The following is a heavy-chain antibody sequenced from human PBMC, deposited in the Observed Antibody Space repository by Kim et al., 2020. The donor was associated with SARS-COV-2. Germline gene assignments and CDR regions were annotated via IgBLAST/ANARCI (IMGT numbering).Heavy chain of an antibody. J-gene: IGHJ6*02. CDR3: ARDRRRYSSSWYYYYYGMDV. Sequence: RVTISVDTSKNQFSLKLSSVTAADTAVYYCARDRRRYSSSWYYYYYGMDVWGQGTTVTVSS. D-gene: IGHD6-13*01. V-gene: IGHV4-39*07.